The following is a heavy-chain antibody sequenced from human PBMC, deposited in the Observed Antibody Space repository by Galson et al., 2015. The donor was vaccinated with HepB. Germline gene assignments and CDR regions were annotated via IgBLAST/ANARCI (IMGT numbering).Heavy chain of an antibody. CDR1: GGTFSSYA. Sequence: SVKVSCKASGGTFSSYAMSWVRQAPGQGLEWMGGINPNCGTANYAQKFQGRVTITANKSTSTAYMELSSLRSEDTAVYYCAREVIYDSSGYYAGIAAFDIWGQGTMVTVSS. V-gene: IGHV1-69*06. CDR3: AREVIYDSSGYYAGIAAFDI. D-gene: IGHD3-22*01. J-gene: IGHJ3*02. CDR2: INPNCGTA.